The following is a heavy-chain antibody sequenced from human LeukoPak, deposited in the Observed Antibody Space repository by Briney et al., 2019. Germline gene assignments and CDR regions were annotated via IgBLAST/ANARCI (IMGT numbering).Heavy chain of an antibody. Sequence: LRASVKVSCKASGYTFTTYGISWVRQAPGQGLEWMGGIIPIFGTANYAQKFQGRVTITTDESTSTAYMELSSLRSEDTAVYYCARASDSSGYYSWGQGTMVTVSS. D-gene: IGHD3-22*01. CDR1: GYTFTTYG. CDR3: ARASDSSGYYS. J-gene: IGHJ3*01. CDR2: IIPIFGTA. V-gene: IGHV1-69*05.